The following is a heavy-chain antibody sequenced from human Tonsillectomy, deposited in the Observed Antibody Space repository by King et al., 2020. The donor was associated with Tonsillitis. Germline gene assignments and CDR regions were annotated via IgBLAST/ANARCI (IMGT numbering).Heavy chain of an antibody. CDR1: GFTFSSYA. V-gene: IGHV3-30*01. J-gene: IGHJ4*02. CDR3: VWGVTAALLFDY. CDR2: ISYDGSNK. D-gene: IGHD6-13*01. Sequence: VQLVESGGGVVQPGRSLRLSCAASGFTFSSYAIHWVRQAPGKGLEWVAVISYDGSNKYYADSVKGRFTISRDNSKNTLYLQMNSLRAEDTAVYYCVWGVTAALLFDYWGQGTLVTVSS.